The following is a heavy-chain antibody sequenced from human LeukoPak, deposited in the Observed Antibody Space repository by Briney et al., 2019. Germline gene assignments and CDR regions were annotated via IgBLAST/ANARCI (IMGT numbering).Heavy chain of an antibody. V-gene: IGHV6-1*01. Sequence: SQTLSLTCGIFGDSVSNNRATWNWIRQSPSRGLEWLGRTYYRSKWYNDYAVSVKSRLTINPDTSKNQFSLQLDSVTPEDTAVYYCARGGYGMTVAQFDYWGQGTLVTVSS. D-gene: IGHD6-19*01. CDR2: TYYRSKWYN. CDR3: ARGGYGMTVAQFDY. CDR1: GDSVSNNRAT. J-gene: IGHJ4*02.